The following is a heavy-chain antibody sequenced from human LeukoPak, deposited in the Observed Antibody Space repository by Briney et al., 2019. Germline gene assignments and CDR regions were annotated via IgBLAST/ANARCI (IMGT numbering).Heavy chain of an antibody. D-gene: IGHD5-18*01. CDR1: GFTFSSYS. CDR3: ARERDTAMAPGHSDY. CDR2: ISSSSSYI. J-gene: IGHJ4*02. Sequence: PGGSLRLSCAASGFTFSSYSMNWVRQAPGKGLEWVSSISSSSSYIYYADSVKGRFTISRDNAKNSLYLQMNSLRAEDTAVYYCARERDTAMAPGHSDYWGQGTLVTVSS. V-gene: IGHV3-21*01.